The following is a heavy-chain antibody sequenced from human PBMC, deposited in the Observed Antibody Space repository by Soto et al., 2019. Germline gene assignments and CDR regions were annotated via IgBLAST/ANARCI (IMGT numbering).Heavy chain of an antibody. D-gene: IGHD6-13*01. Sequence: EVQLVESGGGLVQPGGSLRLSCAASGFTFSRFSFNWVRQAPGKGLEWISYINSGSRTIYYADSVQGRFTISRDNDKNSGLWHTDRLRDEDTAVLYCAGHFPWYSDFWGQGTLASV. J-gene: IGHJ4*02. CDR1: GFTFSRFS. V-gene: IGHV3-48*02. CDR3: AGHFPWYSDF. CDR2: INSGSRTI.